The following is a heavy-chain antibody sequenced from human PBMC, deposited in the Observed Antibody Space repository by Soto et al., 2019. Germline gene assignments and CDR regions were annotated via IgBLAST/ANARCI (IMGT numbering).Heavy chain of an antibody. D-gene: IGHD5-12*01. V-gene: IGHV3-21*01. CDR3: ARGPGYSGYDDAFDI. J-gene: IGHJ3*02. CDR2: ISSSSSYI. Sequence: GGSLRLSCAAPGFTFSSYSMNWVRQAPGKGLEWVSSISSSSSYIYYADSVKGRFTISRDNAKNSLYLQMNSLRAEDTAVYYCARGPGYSGYDDAFDIWGQGTMVTVSS. CDR1: GFTFSSYS.